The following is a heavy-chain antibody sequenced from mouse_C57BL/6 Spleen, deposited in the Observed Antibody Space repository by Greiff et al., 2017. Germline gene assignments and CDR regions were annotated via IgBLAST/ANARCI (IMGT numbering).Heavy chain of an antibody. V-gene: IGHV1-42*01. Sequence: EVQLQESGPELVKPGASVKISCKASGYSFTGYYMNWVKQSPEKSLEWIGEINPSTGGTTYNQKFKAKATLTVDKSSSTAYMQLKSLTSEDSAVYYCARRSSYGYFDVWGTGTTVTVSS. CDR1: GYSFTGYY. CDR3: ARRSSYGYFDV. CDR2: INPSTGGT. D-gene: IGHD1-1*01. J-gene: IGHJ1*03.